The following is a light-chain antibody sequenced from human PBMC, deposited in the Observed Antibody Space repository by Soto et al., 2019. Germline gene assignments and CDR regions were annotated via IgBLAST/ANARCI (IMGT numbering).Light chain of an antibody. CDR3: QQGSNWPLT. Sequence: EIVLTQSPATLSLSPGERATLSCRASQSVNKYLAWYQQKPGQAPRLLIYDASNRATGIPARFSGSGSGTDFTLTISSLEPEDFAVYYCQQGSNWPLTFGGGTKVEIK. CDR2: DAS. V-gene: IGKV3-11*01. CDR1: QSVNKY. J-gene: IGKJ4*01.